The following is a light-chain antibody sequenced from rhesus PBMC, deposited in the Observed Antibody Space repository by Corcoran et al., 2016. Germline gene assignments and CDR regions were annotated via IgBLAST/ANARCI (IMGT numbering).Light chain of an antibody. CDR2: KAS. J-gene: IGKJ4*01. CDR1: ENVNTY. CDR3: QHGYGTPLT. V-gene: IGKV1-74*01. Sequence: DIQMTQSPSSLSASVGDRVTITCRASENVNTYLNWYQQKPGKAPKLLIYKASTLQSGVPSRFSGSGAGTDYTFPISSLQPEDVATYYCQHGYGTPLTFGGGTKVELK.